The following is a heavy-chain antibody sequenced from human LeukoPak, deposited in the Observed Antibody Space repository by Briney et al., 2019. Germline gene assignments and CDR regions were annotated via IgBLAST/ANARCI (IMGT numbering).Heavy chain of an antibody. CDR1: VCTFSSNA. CDR3: ARSEIAAAGPDY. J-gene: IGHJ4*02. D-gene: IGHD6-13*01. V-gene: IGHV3-30*04. Sequence: PGGSLRLSCAASVCTFSSNAMHWVRQAPGKGLEWVAVISYDGSNKYYADSVKGRFTISSDNSKNTLYLQRNSLRAEDTAVYYCARSEIAAAGPDYWGQGTLVTVSS. CDR2: ISYDGSNK.